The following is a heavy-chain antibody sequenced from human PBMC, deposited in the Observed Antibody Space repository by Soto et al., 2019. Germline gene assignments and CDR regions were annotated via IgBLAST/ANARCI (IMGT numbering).Heavy chain of an antibody. J-gene: IGHJ5*02. CDR3: ARRVEGSSGWTNRWFDP. CDR1: GYTFTRYA. D-gene: IGHD6-19*01. CDR2: INAGNGNT. V-gene: IGHV1-3*01. Sequence: SVKVSCKASGYTFTRYAMHWVRQAPGNRLEWMGWINAGNGNTKYSQKFQGRVTITRDTSASTAYMELSSLRSEDTAVYYCARRVEGSSGWTNRWFDPWGQGTLVTVSS.